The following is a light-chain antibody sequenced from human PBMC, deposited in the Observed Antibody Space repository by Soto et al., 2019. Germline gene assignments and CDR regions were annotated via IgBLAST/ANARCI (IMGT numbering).Light chain of an antibody. J-gene: IGLJ3*02. V-gene: IGLV1-44*01. CDR1: NSNIGGNT. CDR2: ANN. Sequence: QSVLTQPPSASGTPGQRVTISCSGSNSNIGGNTVNWYQQVPGTAPELLIYANNQRPSGVPDRFSGSKSGTSASLAISGLQSEDEADYYCVALDDSLSWVFGGGTKVTVL. CDR3: VALDDSLSWV.